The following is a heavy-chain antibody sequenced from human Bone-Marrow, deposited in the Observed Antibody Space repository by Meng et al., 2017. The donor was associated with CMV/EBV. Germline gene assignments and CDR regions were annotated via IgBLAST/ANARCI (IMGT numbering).Heavy chain of an antibody. D-gene: IGHD2-2*01. CDR2: LYYGGNT. CDR3: ARGPLGYCSSTSCYITRNYGMDV. CDR1: GCSIRSRNNY. J-gene: IGHJ6*01. Sequence: GSLRLSCTVSGCSIRSRNNYWAWIRQAPGKGLEWIGSLYYGGNTFYNPSLRSRVTMSGDPSKNQFSLKLRSVTAADTAVYYCARGPLGYCSSTSCYITRNYGMDVWGQGTTVTGSS. V-gene: IGHV4-39*07.